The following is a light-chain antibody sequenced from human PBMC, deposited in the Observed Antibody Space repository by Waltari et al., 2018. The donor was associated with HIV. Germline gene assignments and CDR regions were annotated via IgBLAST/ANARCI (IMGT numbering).Light chain of an antibody. CDR2: DVN. J-gene: IGLJ3*02. V-gene: IGLV2-11*01. CDR3: CSYADKYTWV. CDR1: SSDVGDYNY. Sequence: QSALTQPRSVSGSPGQSVTISCTGTSSDVGDYNYVSWYQQHPGKAPKLMIFDVNKRPSGVPDCFSGSKSGNTASLTISGLQAEDEADYYCCSYADKYTWVFGGGTKLTVL.